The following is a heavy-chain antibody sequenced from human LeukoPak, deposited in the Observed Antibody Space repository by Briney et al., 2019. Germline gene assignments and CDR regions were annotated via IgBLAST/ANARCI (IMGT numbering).Heavy chain of an antibody. CDR2: ITGSGGFT. CDR1: GFPFSTYA. J-gene: IGHJ4*02. Sequence: GGSLRLSCAASGFPFSTYAMNWVRQAPGKGLEWVSVITGSGGFTQYADSVKGRFTISRDNSKNTVYLQMNSLRVEDTALYYSVRSLDYWGQGTLVTVSS. CDR3: VRSLDY. V-gene: IGHV3-23*01.